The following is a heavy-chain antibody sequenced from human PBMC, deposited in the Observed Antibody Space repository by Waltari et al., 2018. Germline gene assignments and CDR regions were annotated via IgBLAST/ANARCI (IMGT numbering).Heavy chain of an antibody. CDR3: AKAAASYASSGVDY. J-gene: IGHJ4*02. D-gene: IGHD3-22*01. CDR2: IRYVGSTK. Sequence: QVQLVESGGGVVQPGGSLRLSCAASGFTFSSYGMHWFRQAPGKGLGWVAFIRYVGSTKDYADSVKGRFTISRANSKNTLYLQMNSLRAEDTAVYYCAKAAASYASSGVDYWGQGTLVTVSS. CDR1: GFTFSSYG. V-gene: IGHV3-30*02.